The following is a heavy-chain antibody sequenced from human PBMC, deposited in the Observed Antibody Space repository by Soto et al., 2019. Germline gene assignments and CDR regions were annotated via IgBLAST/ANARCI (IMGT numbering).Heavy chain of an antibody. V-gene: IGHV3-30-3*01. Sequence: QVQLVESGGGVVQPGRSLRLSCAASGFSFRSYAMHWVRQAPGKGLEWVAVMSYDGSDKDYADSVKGRFTISRDNSKNTLYLQMSSLRAEDTAVYYWARARLDTPALEYWGHGTLVTVSS. CDR1: GFSFRSYA. J-gene: IGHJ4*01. D-gene: IGHD2-2*01. CDR2: MSYDGSDK. CDR3: ARARLDTPALEY.